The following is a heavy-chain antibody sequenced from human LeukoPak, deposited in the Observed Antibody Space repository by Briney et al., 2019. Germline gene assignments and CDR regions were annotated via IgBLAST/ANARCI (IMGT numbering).Heavy chain of an antibody. CDR1: GFTFSSYG. CDR3: AKDLKPQTARTLPVV. D-gene: IGHD6-6*01. CDR2: IWYDGSNK. V-gene: IGHV3-33*06. Sequence: GGSLRLSCAASGFTFSSYGMHWVRQAPGKGLEWVAVIWYDGSNKYYADSVKGRFTISRDNSKNTLYLQMNSLRAEDAAVYYCAKDLKPQTARTLPVVWGQGTLVTVSS. J-gene: IGHJ4*02.